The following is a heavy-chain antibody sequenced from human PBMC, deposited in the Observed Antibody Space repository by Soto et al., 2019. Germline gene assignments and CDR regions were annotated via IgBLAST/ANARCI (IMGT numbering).Heavy chain of an antibody. D-gene: IGHD1-26*01. Sequence: GGSLRLSCAASGLTFDDYAMHWVRQPPGKGLEWVSGISWNSGITKYVDSVKGRFTIFRDNAKNSLYLQMNSLRAEDTALYFCAQDTEVGVHGDAFAVWRLGTMVTVS. V-gene: IGHV3-9*01. J-gene: IGHJ3*01. CDR1: GLTFDDYA. CDR2: ISWNSGIT. CDR3: AQDTEVGVHGDAFAV.